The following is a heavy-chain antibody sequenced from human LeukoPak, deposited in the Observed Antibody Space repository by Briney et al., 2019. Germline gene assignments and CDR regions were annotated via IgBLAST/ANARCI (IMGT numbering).Heavy chain of an antibody. V-gene: IGHV3-21*01. CDR2: ISSSSSYI. J-gene: IGHJ4*02. CDR1: GFTLSSYS. CDR3: ARDRGYCSGGSCYSFDY. D-gene: IGHD2-15*01. Sequence: GGSLRLSCAASGFTLSSYSMNWVRQAPGKGLEWVSSISSSSSYIYYADSVKGRFTISRDNAKNSLYLQMNSLRAEDTAVYYCARDRGYCSGGSCYSFDYWGQGTLVTVSS.